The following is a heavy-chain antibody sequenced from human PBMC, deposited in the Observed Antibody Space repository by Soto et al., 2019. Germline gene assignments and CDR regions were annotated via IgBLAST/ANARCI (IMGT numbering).Heavy chain of an antibody. V-gene: IGHV1-69*13. CDR2: IIPIFGTV. CDR1: GYTFTIYH. J-gene: IGHJ2*01. Sequence: GASVKVSCKASGYTFTIYHLHWVRQAPGQGLEWMGGIIPIFGTVNYAQKFQGRVTITADESTSTAYMELSSLRSEDTAVYYCARGNHRWLQLWYFDLWGRGTLVTVSS. D-gene: IGHD5-12*01. CDR3: ARGNHRWLQLWYFDL.